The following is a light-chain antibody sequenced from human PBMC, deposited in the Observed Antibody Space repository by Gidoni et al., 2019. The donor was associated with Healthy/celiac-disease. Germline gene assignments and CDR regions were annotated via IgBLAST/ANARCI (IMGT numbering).Light chain of an antibody. J-gene: IGKJ2*01. CDR3: QQYGSSPYT. CDR1: QSVSSSY. CDR2: GAS. V-gene: IGKV3-20*01. Sequence: ELVLTQSPGTLSWSPGERATLSCRVSQSVSSSYLAWYQQKPGQAPRLLIYGASSRATGIPDRFSGSGSGTDFTLTISRLEPEDFAVYYCQQYGSSPYTFGQGTKLEIK.